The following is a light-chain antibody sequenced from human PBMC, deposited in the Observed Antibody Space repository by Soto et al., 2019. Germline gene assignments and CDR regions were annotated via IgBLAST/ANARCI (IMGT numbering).Light chain of an antibody. V-gene: IGLV1-40*01. CDR1: SSNIGAGCE. CDR2: GNT. Sequence: QSVLTQPPSVSGAPGQRVTISCTGCSSNIGAGCEVHWYQHLPVKAPKLLIYGNTNRPSGVPDRFSGSKSGTSASLAITGLQAEDEADYYCQSYDSSLSASYVFVGGTKVTVL. J-gene: IGLJ1*01. CDR3: QSYDSSLSASYV.